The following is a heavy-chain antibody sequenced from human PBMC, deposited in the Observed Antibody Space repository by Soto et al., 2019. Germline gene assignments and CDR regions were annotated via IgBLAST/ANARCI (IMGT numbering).Heavy chain of an antibody. CDR2: MSGDGRT. V-gene: IGHV3-23*01. CDR3: VKWHTSNFDSLPFTGFDF. J-gene: IGHJ4*02. CDR1: GFTFSDSV. D-gene: IGHD3-22*01. Sequence: PGGSLRPSCVGSGFTFSDSVMARVRQAPGKGLEWLSVMSGDGRTRYALSVTGRFTISRDNSKNTLYLQMRSLRAEDAAAYYCVKWHTSNFDSLPFTGFDFWGQGTQVTVSS.